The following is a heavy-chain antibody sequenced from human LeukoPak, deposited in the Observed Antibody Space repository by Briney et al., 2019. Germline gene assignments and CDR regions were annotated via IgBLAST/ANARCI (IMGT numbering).Heavy chain of an antibody. D-gene: IGHD4-17*01. J-gene: IGHJ5*02. CDR3: ARDVTTVTTPWFDP. CDR2: IYTSGST. CDR1: GGSISSSSYY. Sequence: PSETLSLTCTVSGGSISSSSYYWSWIRQPAGTGLEWIGRIYTSGSTNYNPSLKSRVTMSVDTSKNQFSLKLSSVTAADTAVYYCARDVTTVTTPWFDPWGQGTLVTVSS. V-gene: IGHV4-61*02.